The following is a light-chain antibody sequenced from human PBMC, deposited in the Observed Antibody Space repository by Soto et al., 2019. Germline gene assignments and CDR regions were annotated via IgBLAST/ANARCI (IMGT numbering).Light chain of an antibody. J-gene: IGLJ3*02. V-gene: IGLV1-40*01. CDR2: GNS. CDR1: SSNIGAGYD. Sequence: QLVLTQPPSVSGAQGQRVTISCTGSSSNIGAGYDVHWYQQLPGTAPKLLIYGNSNRPSGVPDRFSGSKSGTSASLAITGLQAEDEADYYCQSYDSSLSALFGGGTNLTVL. CDR3: QSYDSSLSAL.